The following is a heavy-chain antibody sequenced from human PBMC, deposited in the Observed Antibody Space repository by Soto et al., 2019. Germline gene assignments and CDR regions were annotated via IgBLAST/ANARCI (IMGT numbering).Heavy chain of an antibody. CDR2: IYYSGNT. J-gene: IGHJ4*02. Sequence: SETLSLTCSVSGGSISSGYYYWSWIRQPPGRGLEWVGSIYYSGNTYYNPSLKNRLTISVDTSKNQFSLQMTSVTAADTAVYYCAKNLPRTGRFDYWGQGTLVTVSS. CDR1: GGSISSGYYY. CDR3: AKNLPRTGRFDY. V-gene: IGHV4-39*01.